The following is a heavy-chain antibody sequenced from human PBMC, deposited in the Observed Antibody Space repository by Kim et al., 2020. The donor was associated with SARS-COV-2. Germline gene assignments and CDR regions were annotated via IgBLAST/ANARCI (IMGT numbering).Heavy chain of an antibody. CDR3: ARGRHSSVWYFLRVLDAFDI. J-gene: IGHJ3*02. Sequence: SETLSLTCAVYGGSFSGYYWSWIRQPPGKGLEWIGEINHSGSTNYNPSLKSRVTISVDTSKNQFSLKLSSVTAADTAVYYCARGRHSSVWYFLRVLDAFDIWGQGTMVTVSS. CDR1: GGSFSGYY. V-gene: IGHV4-34*01. CDR2: INHSGST. D-gene: IGHD6-19*01.